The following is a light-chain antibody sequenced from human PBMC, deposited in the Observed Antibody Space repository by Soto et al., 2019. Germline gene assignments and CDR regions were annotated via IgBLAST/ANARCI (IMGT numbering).Light chain of an antibody. J-gene: IGKJ2*01. CDR2: KAS. Sequence: DIQMTQSPSTLSASVGDRVIITCRASQSINSWLAWYQQKPGKAPKLLIYKASTLESGVPSRFSGSASGTEFTLTISSLQPDDFATYYCQQYNNYSYTFGQGTELEIK. CDR1: QSINSW. V-gene: IGKV1-5*03. CDR3: QQYNNYSYT.